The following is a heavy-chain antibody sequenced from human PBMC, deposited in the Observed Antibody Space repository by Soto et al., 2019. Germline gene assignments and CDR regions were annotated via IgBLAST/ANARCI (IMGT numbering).Heavy chain of an antibody. CDR2: IYYSGRT. Sequence: SETLSLTCTVSGGSISSYSWSWIRQPPGKGLEWIGYIYYSGRTNYNPSLKSRVTISVDTSKNQFSLKLSSVTAADTAVYYCARGYCSSTICYISDHWFDSWGQGPLVTVSS. J-gene: IGHJ5*01. CDR1: GGSISSYS. V-gene: IGHV4-59*01. CDR3: ARGYCSSTICYISDHWFDS. D-gene: IGHD2-2*02.